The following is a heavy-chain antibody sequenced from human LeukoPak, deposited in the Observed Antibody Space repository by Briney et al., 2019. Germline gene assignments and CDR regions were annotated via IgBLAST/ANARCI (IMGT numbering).Heavy chain of an antibody. CDR2: ISAYNGNT. CDR3: ARSIPTTSLDY. V-gene: IGHV1-18*01. CDR1: GYTFTSYG. J-gene: IGHJ4*02. D-gene: IGHD1-14*01. Sequence: ASVKVSCKASGYTFTSYGISWVRQAPGQGLEWMGWISAYNGNTNYAQKLQGRVTMTTDTSTSTAYMELSSLRSEDTAVYYCARSIPTTSLDYWGQGTLVTVSS.